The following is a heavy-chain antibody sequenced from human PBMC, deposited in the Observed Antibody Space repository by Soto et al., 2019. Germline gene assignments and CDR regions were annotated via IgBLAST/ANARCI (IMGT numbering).Heavy chain of an antibody. CDR2: VSVYNGNG. J-gene: IGHJ4*02. D-gene: IGHD2-15*01. CDR1: GYNFVSYG. V-gene: IGHV1-18*04. CDR3: ARGGVVASTSFDY. Sequence: QVQLVQSGAEVKKPGASVKVSCKASGYNFVSYGISWVRQAPGQGLEWMGWVSVYNGNGNYAEHLQGRVTMTIDTSTSTAYMEMRSLRSDDTAVYYCARGGVVASTSFDYWGQGTLVTVSS.